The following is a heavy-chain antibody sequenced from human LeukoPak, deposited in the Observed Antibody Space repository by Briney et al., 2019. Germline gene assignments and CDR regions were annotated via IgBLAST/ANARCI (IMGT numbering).Heavy chain of an antibody. D-gene: IGHD4-11*01. Sequence: GGTLRLSCAASGFTFSSYWMSWVRQAPGKGLEGVAHIKQDGSEKYYVDSVEGRFTISRDNAKNSLYLPMNSLRAEDTAVYYCARVSRDFYSNYYYYYGMNVWGQGTTVTVYS. V-gene: IGHV3-7*01. CDR3: ARVSRDFYSNYYYYYGMNV. CDR2: IKQDGSEK. J-gene: IGHJ6*02. CDR1: GFTFSSYW.